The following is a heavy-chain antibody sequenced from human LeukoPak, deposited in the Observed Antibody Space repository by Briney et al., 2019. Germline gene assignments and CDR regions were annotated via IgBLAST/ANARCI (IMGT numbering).Heavy chain of an antibody. CDR2: IKSKIDGGTT. CDR3: TTDKTVTTRHFDY. Sequence: GGSLRLSCVASGFTFSNAWMSWVRQAPGKGLEWLGHIKSKIDGGTTDYAAPVKGRFTISRDDSKNILYLEVNSLKTDDSGVYYCTTDKTVTTRHFDYWGQGTLVTVSS. J-gene: IGHJ4*02. CDR1: GFTFSNAW. D-gene: IGHD4-17*01. V-gene: IGHV3-15*01.